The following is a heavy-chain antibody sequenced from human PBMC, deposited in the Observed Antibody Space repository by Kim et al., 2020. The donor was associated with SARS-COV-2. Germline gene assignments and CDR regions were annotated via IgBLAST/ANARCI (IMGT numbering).Heavy chain of an antibody. V-gene: IGHV3-30*07. Sequence: AESVKRRFTISSDHSKNTLSLQMNSLRAEDTAVYYCARKGYTGVTVYGMDLWGQGTTVTVSS. CDR3: ARKGYTGVTVYGMDL. D-gene: IGHD2-2*02. J-gene: IGHJ6*02.